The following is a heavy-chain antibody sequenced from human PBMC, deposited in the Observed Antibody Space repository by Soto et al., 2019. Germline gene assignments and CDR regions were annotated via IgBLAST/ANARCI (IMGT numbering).Heavy chain of an antibody. J-gene: IGHJ5*02. D-gene: IGHD3-9*01. CDR1: GGTFSSYA. CDR3: AIGFYYDILTGYYLNWFDP. Sequence: SVTVSCTASGGTFSSYAISWVRQAPGQGLEWMGGIIPIFGTANYAQKFQGRVTITADESTSTAYMELSSLRSEDTAVYYCAIGFYYDILTGYYLNWFDPWGQGTLVTVS. V-gene: IGHV1-69*13. CDR2: IIPIFGTA.